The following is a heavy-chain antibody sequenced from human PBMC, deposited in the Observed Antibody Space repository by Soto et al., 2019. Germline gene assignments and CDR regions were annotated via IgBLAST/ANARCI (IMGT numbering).Heavy chain of an antibody. CDR2: IYNSGST. CDR1: GGSIGTYY. D-gene: IGHD2-15*01. Sequence: SETLSLTCSVSGGSIGTYYWSWIRQPPGKGLEWIGYIYNSGSTNFNPSLKSPVTISVDTSKNHFSLKLSSVTAADTAVYYCARGGTVLYFYYMDVWGKGTTVTVSS. V-gene: IGHV4-59*01. CDR3: ARGGTVLYFYYMDV. J-gene: IGHJ6*03.